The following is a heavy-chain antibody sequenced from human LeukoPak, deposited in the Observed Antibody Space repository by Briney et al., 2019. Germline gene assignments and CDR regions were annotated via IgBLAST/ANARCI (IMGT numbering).Heavy chain of an antibody. CDR1: GGSISSYY. J-gene: IGHJ4*02. Sequence: SETLSLTCTVSGGSISSYYWSWIRRPPGKGLEWIGYISYSGSTNYNPSLKSRVTISVDTSKNQFSLKLSSVTAADTAVYYCARGRWLQPLDYWGQGTLVTVSS. D-gene: IGHD5-24*01. CDR3: ARGRWLQPLDY. CDR2: ISYSGST. V-gene: IGHV4-59*08.